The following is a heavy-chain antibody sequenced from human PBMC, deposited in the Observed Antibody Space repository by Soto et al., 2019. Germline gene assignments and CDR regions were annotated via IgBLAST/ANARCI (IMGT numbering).Heavy chain of an antibody. J-gene: IGHJ5*02. CDR2: INHSGST. CDR1: GGSFSGYY. D-gene: IGHD6-19*01. Sequence: PSETLSLTCAVYGGSFSGYYLSWIRQPPGKGLEWIGEINHSGSTNYNPSLKSRVTISVDTSKNQFSLKLSSVTAADTAVYYCARDSIAVAGISLNWFDPWGQGTLVTVSS. CDR3: ARDSIAVAGISLNWFDP. V-gene: IGHV4-34*01.